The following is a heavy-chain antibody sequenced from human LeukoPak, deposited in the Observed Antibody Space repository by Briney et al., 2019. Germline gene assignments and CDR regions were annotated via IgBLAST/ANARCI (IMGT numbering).Heavy chain of an antibody. CDR1: GGSISSYY. D-gene: IGHD2-2*01. Sequence: SETLSLTCTVSGGSISSYYWSWIRQPPGKGLEWIGYIYYSGSTNYNPSLKSRVTISVDASKNQFSLKLSSVTAADTAVYYCARDQIGYCSSTSCHYYYYMDVWGKGTTVTVSS. V-gene: IGHV4-59*12. J-gene: IGHJ6*03. CDR2: IYYSGST. CDR3: ARDQIGYCSSTSCHYYYYMDV.